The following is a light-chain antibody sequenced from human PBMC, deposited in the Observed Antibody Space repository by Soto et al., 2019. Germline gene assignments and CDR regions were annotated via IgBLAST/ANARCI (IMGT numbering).Light chain of an antibody. V-gene: IGLV4-60*03. J-gene: IGLJ2*01. CDR2: LEASGSN. CDR3: ETWDSNTRV. CDR1: SGHNSYI. Sequence: QPVLTQSSSASASLGSSVKLTCTLSSGHNSYIIAWHQQQPGKAPRYLMKLEASGSNNKGSGVPDRFSGSSSGADRYLTISNLQSEDEADYYCETWDSNTRVFGGGTKVTVL.